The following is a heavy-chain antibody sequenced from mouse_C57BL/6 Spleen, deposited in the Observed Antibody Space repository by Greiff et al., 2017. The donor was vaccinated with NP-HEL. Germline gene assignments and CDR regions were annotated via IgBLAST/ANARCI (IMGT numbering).Heavy chain of an antibody. Sequence: VQLQQSGAELVRPGTSVKVSCKASGYAFTNYLIEWVKQRPGQGLEWIGVINPGSGGTNYNEKFKGKATLTADKSSSTAYMQLSSLTSEDSAVYFCARSRGYVSWFAYWGQRTLVTVSA. CDR1: GYAFTNYL. V-gene: IGHV1-54*01. D-gene: IGHD2-2*01. CDR2: INPGSGGT. CDR3: ARSRGYVSWFAY. J-gene: IGHJ3*01.